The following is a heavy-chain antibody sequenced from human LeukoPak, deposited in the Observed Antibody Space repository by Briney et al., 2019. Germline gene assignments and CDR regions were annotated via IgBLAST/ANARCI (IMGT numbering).Heavy chain of an antibody. CDR3: AKCILTGYYKGYMDV. V-gene: IGHV3-23*01. CDR2: VSESGGST. Sequence: GGSLRLSCVASGFTFSTYAMGWVRQVPGKGLEWVSSVSESGGSTYYADSVKGRFTISRDNSKNTLYLQMNSLRAEDTAVYYCAKCILTGYYKGYMDVWGKGTTVTISS. D-gene: IGHD3-9*01. J-gene: IGHJ6*03. CDR1: GFTFSTYA.